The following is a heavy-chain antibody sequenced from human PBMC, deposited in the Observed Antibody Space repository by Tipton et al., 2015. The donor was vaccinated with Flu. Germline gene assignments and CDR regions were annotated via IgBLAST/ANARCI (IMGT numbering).Heavy chain of an antibody. J-gene: IGHJ4*02. Sequence: TLSLTCTVSGYSISSGFYWGWIRQPPGKGLEWIGHIYHSGSTFYNPSLKSRVTISVDTPKNQFSLKLSSVTAADTAMYYCARGDGYNFDYWGQGTLVTVSS. D-gene: IGHD5-24*01. CDR3: ARGDGYNFDY. CDR1: GYSISSGFY. CDR2: IYHSGST. V-gene: IGHV4-38-2*02.